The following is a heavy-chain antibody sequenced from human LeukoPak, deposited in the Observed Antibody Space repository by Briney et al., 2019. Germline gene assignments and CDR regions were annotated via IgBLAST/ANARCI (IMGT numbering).Heavy chain of an antibody. CDR1: GGSISCYY. CDR3: AGLYYDSSAYGHDAFDI. D-gene: IGHD3-22*01. Sequence: PSETLSLTCIVSGGSISCYYWSWIRQPPGEGLEWIGYIYYSGRTNYNPSLKSRVSISVDTSKNQFSLKLSSVTAADTAVYYCAGLYYDSSAYGHDAFDIWGQGPMVTVSS. J-gene: IGHJ3*02. V-gene: IGHV4-59*08. CDR2: IYYSGRT.